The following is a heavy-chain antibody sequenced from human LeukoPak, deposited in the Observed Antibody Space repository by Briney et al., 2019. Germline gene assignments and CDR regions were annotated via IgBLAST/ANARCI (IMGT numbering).Heavy chain of an antibody. V-gene: IGHV4-39*07. D-gene: IGHD3-10*01. Sequence: SETLSLTCTVSGGSISSSSYYWGWIRQPPGKGLEWIGSIYYSGSTYYNPSLKSRVTISVDTSKNQFSLKLSSVTAADTAVYYCARVVRGVIITWVSGYMDVWGKGTTVTVSS. CDR1: GGSISSSSYY. CDR2: IYYSGST. CDR3: ARVVRGVIITWVSGYMDV. J-gene: IGHJ6*03.